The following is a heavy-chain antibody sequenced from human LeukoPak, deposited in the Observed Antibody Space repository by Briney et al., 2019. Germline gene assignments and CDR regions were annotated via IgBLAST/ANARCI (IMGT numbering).Heavy chain of an antibody. V-gene: IGHV4-34*01. CDR2: INHSGST. CDR3: ARVDYAWGSYRYTSNFDY. Sequence: SETLSLTCAVYGGSFSGYYWSWIRQPPGKGLEWIGEINHSGSTNYNPSLKSRVTISVDTSKNQFSLKLSSVTAADTAVYYCARVDYAWGSYRYTSNFDYWGQGTLVTVSS. J-gene: IGHJ4*02. D-gene: IGHD3-16*02. CDR1: GGSFSGYY.